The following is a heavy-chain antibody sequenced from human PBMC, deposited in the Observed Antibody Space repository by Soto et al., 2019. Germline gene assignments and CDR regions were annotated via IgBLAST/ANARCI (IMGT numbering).Heavy chain of an antibody. CDR2: IIPLFGTA. J-gene: IGHJ4*02. V-gene: IGHV1-69*01. D-gene: IGHD6-19*01. CDR3: ARPKGSYSSGYYYFDY. Sequence: QVQLVQSGAEVKQPGSSVKVSCKTSGGTFSTYAIYWVRQAPGQGLEWMGAIIPLFGTADYAQKFQGRATITADESTSTAYMELSSLRSEDTAVYYCARPKGSYSSGYYYFDYWGQGTLVTVSS. CDR1: GGTFSTYA.